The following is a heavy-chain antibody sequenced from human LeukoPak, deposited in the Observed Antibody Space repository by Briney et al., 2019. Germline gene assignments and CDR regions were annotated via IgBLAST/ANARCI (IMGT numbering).Heavy chain of an antibody. D-gene: IGHD6-13*01. J-gene: IGHJ3*02. CDR2: IYYSGST. V-gene: IGHV4-59*01. CDR1: GGSISSYY. CDR3: ARGDPRGRIAAAGTREFDI. Sequence: SETLSLTCTVSGGSISSYYWSWIRQPPGKGLEWIGYIYYSGSTNYNPSLKSRVTISVDTSKNQSSLKLSSVTAADTAVYYCARGDPRGRIAAAGTREFDIWGQGTMVTVSS.